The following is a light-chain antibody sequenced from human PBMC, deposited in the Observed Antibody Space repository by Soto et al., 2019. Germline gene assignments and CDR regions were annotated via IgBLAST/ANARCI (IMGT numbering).Light chain of an antibody. CDR1: SSDVGGYNY. Sequence: QAALTQPPSASGSPGQSVTISCTGTSSDVGGYNYVSWYQQHPGKAPKLMISEVSKRPSGVPDRFSGSKSGNTASLTVSGLQAADEADYYCSSFAGKNHLVFGGGTKLTV. CDR2: EVS. V-gene: IGLV2-8*01. J-gene: IGLJ2*01. CDR3: SSFAGKNHLV.